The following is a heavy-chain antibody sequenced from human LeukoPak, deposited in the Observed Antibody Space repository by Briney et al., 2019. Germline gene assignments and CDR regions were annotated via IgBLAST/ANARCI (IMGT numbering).Heavy chain of an antibody. J-gene: IGHJ5*02. D-gene: IGHD6-19*01. V-gene: IGHV1-24*01. Sequence: ASVKVSCKVSGYTLTELSMHWVRQAPGKGLEWMGGFDPEDGETIYVQKFQGRVTMAEDTSTDTAYMELSSLRSEDTAVYYCAISGYSSQRGLGGWFDPWGQGTLVTVSS. CDR1: GYTLTELS. CDR2: FDPEDGET. CDR3: AISGYSSQRGLGGWFDP.